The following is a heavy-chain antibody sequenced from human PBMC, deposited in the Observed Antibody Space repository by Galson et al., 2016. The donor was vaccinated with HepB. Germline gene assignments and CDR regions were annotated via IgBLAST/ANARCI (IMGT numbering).Heavy chain of an antibody. Sequence: TLSLTCIVSGGSFNSGGYYWGWLRHHPEKGLEWIGLINYSGSTYYNPSLKSRLSMSVDTSKNQFSLNVTSVTAADTAVYYCARAHYTSMALYYFDFWGQGTLVTVSS. V-gene: IGHV4-31*03. CDR1: GGSFNSGGYY. CDR2: INYSGST. CDR3: ARAHYTSMALYYFDF. J-gene: IGHJ4*02. D-gene: IGHD5-18*01.